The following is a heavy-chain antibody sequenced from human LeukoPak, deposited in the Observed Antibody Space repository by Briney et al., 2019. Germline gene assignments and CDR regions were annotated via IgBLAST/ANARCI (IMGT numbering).Heavy chain of an antibody. CDR1: GYTFTSYG. V-gene: IGHV1-18*01. CDR2: ISAYNGNT. CDR3: ARDAYYDYVWGSYRLYYFDY. J-gene: IGHJ4*02. Sequence: ASVKVSCKASGYTFTSYGISWVRQAPGQGPEWMGWISAYNGNTNYAQKLQGRVTMTTDTSTSTAYMELRSLRSDDTAVYYCARDAYYDYVWGSYRLYYFDYWGQGTLVTVSS. D-gene: IGHD3-16*02.